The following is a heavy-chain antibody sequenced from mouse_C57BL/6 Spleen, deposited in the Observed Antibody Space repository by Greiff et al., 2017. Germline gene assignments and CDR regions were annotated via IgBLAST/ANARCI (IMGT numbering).Heavy chain of an antibody. CDR1: GYTFTSYR. J-gene: IGHJ4*01. Sequence: QVQLQQPGAELVRPGSSVKLSCKASGYTFTSYRMHWVKQRPIQGLEWIGNIDPSDSETHYNQKFKDKATLTVDKSSSTAYMQLSSLTSEDSAVYYCARGVAYYSNYWYAMDYWGQGTSVTVSS. V-gene: IGHV1-52*01. CDR2: IDPSDSET. CDR3: ARGVAYYSNYWYAMDY. D-gene: IGHD2-5*01.